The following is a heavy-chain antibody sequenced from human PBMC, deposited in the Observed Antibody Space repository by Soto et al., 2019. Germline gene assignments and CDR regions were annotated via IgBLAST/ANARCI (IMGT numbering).Heavy chain of an antibody. V-gene: IGHV3-30*18. Sequence: GGSLRLSCAASGFTFSSYGMHWVRQAPGKGLEWVAVISYDGSNKYYADSVKGRFTISRDNSKNTLYLQMNSLRAEDTAVYYCAKGRIAGVGALDIWGQGTMVTVSS. CDR1: GFTFSSYG. CDR3: AKGRIAGVGALDI. CDR2: ISYDGSNK. J-gene: IGHJ3*02. D-gene: IGHD6-6*01.